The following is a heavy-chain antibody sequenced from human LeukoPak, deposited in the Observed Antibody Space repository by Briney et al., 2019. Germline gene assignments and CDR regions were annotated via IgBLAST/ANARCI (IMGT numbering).Heavy chain of an antibody. J-gene: IGHJ6*03. CDR2: INPNSGGT. Sequence: ASLKVSCKASGYTFTDYYMHWVRQAPGQGLEWMGWINPNSGGTKYAQKFQGRVTMTRDTSISTAYMELRSLRSDDTAVYYCARSGTSSTYYYMDVWGKGTTVTVSS. V-gene: IGHV1-2*02. CDR3: ARSGTSSTYYYMDV. CDR1: GYTFTDYY. D-gene: IGHD3/OR15-3a*01.